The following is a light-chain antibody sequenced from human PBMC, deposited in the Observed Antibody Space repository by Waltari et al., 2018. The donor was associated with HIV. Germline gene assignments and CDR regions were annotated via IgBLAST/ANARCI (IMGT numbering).Light chain of an antibody. J-gene: IGLJ3*02. CDR1: SSDVGGYHY. CDR2: EVS. V-gene: IGLV2-14*01. Sequence: QSALTQPASVSGSPGQSITISCTGTSSDVGGYHYVSWYQQHPGKAPKLMIYEVSNRPSGVSNRFSGSKSGNTASLTISGLQAEDEADYYCSSYTSSSTWVFGGGTKLTVL. CDR3: SSYTSSSTWV.